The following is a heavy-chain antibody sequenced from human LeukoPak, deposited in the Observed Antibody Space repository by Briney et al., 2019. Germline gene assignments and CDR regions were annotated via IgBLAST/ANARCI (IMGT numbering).Heavy chain of an antibody. Sequence: PGGSLRLSCAASGFTFSSYWMHWVRQVPGKGLVWVSRINSDGSNTNYADSVKGRFTISRDNAKNTLFLQMNSLRAEDTAVFYCARDNRGSFDHWGRGTLVTVSS. V-gene: IGHV3-74*01. CDR3: ARDNRGSFDH. D-gene: IGHD3-16*01. CDR2: INSDGSNT. CDR1: GFTFSSYW. J-gene: IGHJ4*02.